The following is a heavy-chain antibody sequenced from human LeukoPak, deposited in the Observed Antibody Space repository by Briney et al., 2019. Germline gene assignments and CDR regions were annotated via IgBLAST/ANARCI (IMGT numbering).Heavy chain of an antibody. CDR1: GFTFTNYA. D-gene: IGHD3-22*01. J-gene: IGHJ4*02. CDR2: ISGSGGST. CDR3: ARDRRYYDSSGYYFWFDY. V-gene: IGHV3-23*01. Sequence: GGSLRLSCAASGFTFTNYAMSWVRQAPGKGLEWVSAISGSGGSTYYADSVKGRFTISRDNAKNSLYLQMNSLRAEDTAVYYCARDRRYYDSSGYYFWFDYWGQGTLVTVSS.